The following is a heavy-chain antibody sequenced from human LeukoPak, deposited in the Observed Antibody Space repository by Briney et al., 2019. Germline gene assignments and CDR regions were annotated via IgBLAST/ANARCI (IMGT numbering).Heavy chain of an antibody. CDR1: GGSISSYY. CDR2: IYYSGST. J-gene: IGHJ6*03. V-gene: IGHV4-59*01. D-gene: IGHD3-3*01. CDR3: ARGLEWSDFWSGYRYYYYYMDV. Sequence: SETLSLTCTVSGGSISSYYWSWIRQPPGKGLEWIGYIYYSGSTNYNPSLKSRVTISVDTSKNQFSLKLSPVTAADTAVYYCARGLEWSDFWSGYRYYYYYMDVWGKGTTVTVSS.